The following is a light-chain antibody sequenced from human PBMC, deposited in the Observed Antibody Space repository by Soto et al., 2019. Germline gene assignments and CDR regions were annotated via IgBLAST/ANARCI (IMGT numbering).Light chain of an antibody. CDR3: QQCRASPYT. Sequence: EIVLTQSPGTLSLSPGARATLSCRASQSIVGRSLAWYQQLPGQAPRLLIYASSTRASGVPDRFSGSGSESEFTLTIAGLEPDDFAVYYCQQCRASPYTFGQGTRLEI. CDR1: QSIVGRS. V-gene: IGKV3-20*01. J-gene: IGKJ2*01. CDR2: ASS.